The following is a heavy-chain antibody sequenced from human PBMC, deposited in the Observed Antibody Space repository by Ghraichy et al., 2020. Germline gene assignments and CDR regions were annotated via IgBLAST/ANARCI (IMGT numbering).Heavy chain of an antibody. CDR3: AKDQGWQQLERCDF. CDR2: MSGSGGRT. D-gene: IGHD6-13*01. CDR1: GFTFSSYA. Sequence: GGSLRLSCTASGFTFSSYAMNWVRQAPGKGLEWVSGMSGSGGRTYYADSVKGRFTVSRDNSKNTLYLHMNSLGDGDTGVYYCAKDQGWQQLERCDFWGQGTLVTISS. V-gene: IGHV3-23*01. J-gene: IGHJ4*02.